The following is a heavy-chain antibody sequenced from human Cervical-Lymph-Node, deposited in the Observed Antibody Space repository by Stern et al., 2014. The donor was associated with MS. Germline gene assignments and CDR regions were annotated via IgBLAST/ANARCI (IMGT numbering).Heavy chain of an antibody. CDR1: GYNFASYW. Sequence: EVQLVQSGAEVKKPGESLKISCKGSGYNFASYWIGWVRQVPGKGLEWMGIIYPDDSDARYTPSFQGQVTMSADKSIGTAYLQWSSLKASDTAFYFCARKGTYGLDYWGQGALVTVSS. J-gene: IGHJ4*02. D-gene: IGHD3-10*01. CDR3: ARKGTYGLDY. CDR2: IYPDDSDA. V-gene: IGHV5-51*01.